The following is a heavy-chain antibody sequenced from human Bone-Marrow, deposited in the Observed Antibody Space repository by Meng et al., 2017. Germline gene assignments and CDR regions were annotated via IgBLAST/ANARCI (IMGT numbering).Heavy chain of an antibody. CDR3: ARSHDSSGYYYTLAFDI. Sequence: SETLSLTCTVSGGSISSYYWSWTRQPPGKGLEWIGYIYYSGSTNYNPSLKSRVTISVDTSKNQFSLKLGSVTAADTAVYYCARSHDSSGYYYTLAFDIWGQGTMVTVSS. D-gene: IGHD3-22*01. V-gene: IGHV4-59*01. J-gene: IGHJ3*02. CDR1: GGSISSYY. CDR2: IYYSGST.